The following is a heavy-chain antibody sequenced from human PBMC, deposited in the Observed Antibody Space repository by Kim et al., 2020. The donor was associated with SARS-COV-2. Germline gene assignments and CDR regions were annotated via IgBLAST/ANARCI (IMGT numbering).Heavy chain of an antibody. CDR3: ARGNTVTTGTAFDY. CDR2: INHSGST. D-gene: IGHD4-17*01. CDR1: GGSFSGYY. J-gene: IGHJ4*02. V-gene: IGHV4-34*01. Sequence: SETLSLTCAVYGGSFSGYYWSWIRQPPGKGLEWIGEINHSGSTNYNPSLKSRVTISVDTSKNQFSLKLSSVTAADTAVYYCARGNTVTTGTAFDYWGQGTLVTVSS.